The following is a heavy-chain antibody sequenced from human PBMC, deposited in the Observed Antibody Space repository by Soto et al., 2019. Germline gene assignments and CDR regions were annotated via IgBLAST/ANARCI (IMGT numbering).Heavy chain of an antibody. Sequence: QVQLVESGGGVVQPGRSLRLSCAASGFTFSSYGMHWVRQAPGKGLEWVAVIWYDGSNKYYADSVKGRFTISRDNSKNTLYLQMNSLRAEDTAVYYCARDRQYFDWLPSHFDYWGQGTLVTVSS. CDR2: IWYDGSNK. V-gene: IGHV3-33*01. CDR3: ARDRQYFDWLPSHFDY. CDR1: GFTFSSYG. D-gene: IGHD3-9*01. J-gene: IGHJ4*02.